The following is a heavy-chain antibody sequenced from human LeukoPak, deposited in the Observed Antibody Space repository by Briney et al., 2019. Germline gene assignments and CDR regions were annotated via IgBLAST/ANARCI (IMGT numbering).Heavy chain of an antibody. CDR1: GFTVSSNY. CDR2: IYSGGST. J-gene: IGHJ6*03. V-gene: IGHV3-53*01. D-gene: IGHD4-17*01. Sequence: GGSLRLSCAASGFTVSSNYMSWVRQAPGKGLEWVSVIYSGGSTYYADSVKGRFTISRDNSKNTLYLQMNSLRAEDTAVYYCAREVGYGDYPTGYYYYYMDVWGKGTTVTVSS. CDR3: AREVGYGDYPTGYYYYYMDV.